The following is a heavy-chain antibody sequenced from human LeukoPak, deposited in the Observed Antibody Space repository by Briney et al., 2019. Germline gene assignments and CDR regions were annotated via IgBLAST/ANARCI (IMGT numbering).Heavy chain of an antibody. J-gene: IGHJ3*02. CDR1: GFTFSSYW. Sequence: PGGSLRLSCAASGFTFSSYWMSWVRQAPGKGLEWVANIKQDGSEKYYVDSVKGRFTISRDNAKNSLYLQMNSLRAEDTALYYCASQGPGDAFDIWGQGTMVTVSS. V-gene: IGHV3-7*03. CDR3: ASQGPGDAFDI. CDR2: IKQDGSEK.